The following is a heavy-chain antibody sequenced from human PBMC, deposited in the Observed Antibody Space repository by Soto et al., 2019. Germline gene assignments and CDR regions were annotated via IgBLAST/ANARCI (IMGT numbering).Heavy chain of an antibody. D-gene: IGHD6-19*01. CDR1: GFTFSSYA. Sequence: GGSLRLSCAASGFTFSSYAMSWVRQAPGKGLEWVSAISSSGDTTHYADSVKRRSIISRDNSKNTLHLQMNSLRAEDTAVYYCAYPGSWEQWLVRGYLDYWGQGTMVTVSS. J-gene: IGHJ4*02. CDR2: ISSSGDTT. CDR3: AYPGSWEQWLVRGYLDY. V-gene: IGHV3-23*01.